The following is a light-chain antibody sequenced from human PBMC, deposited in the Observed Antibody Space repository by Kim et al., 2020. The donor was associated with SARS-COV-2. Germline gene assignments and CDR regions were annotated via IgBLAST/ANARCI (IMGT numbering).Light chain of an antibody. J-gene: IGKJ2*01. V-gene: IGKV1-33*01. CDR1: QDISNY. CDR3: QQYDNLPRYT. CDR2: DAS. Sequence: GDRVTITCQASQDISNYLNWYQQKPGKAPKLLIYDASNLETGVPSRFSGSGSGTDFTFTISSLQPEDIATYYCQQYDNLPRYTFGQGTKLEI.